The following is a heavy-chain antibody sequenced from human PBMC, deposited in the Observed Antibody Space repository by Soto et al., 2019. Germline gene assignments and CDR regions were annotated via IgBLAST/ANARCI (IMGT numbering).Heavy chain of an antibody. V-gene: IGHV4-31*03. D-gene: IGHD6-6*01. CDR1: GDSVNSAY. Sequence: QVQLQEMGPGLVKPSQTLTITCTVSGDSVNSAYWSWIRQLPGKGLEWMGNIYHTGRTFYNPSLKSRVAISIATSKPLFSLKMRSVTATDTAVYYCARTDAYNSSFFDSWGRGTVVTVSS. CDR2: IYHTGRT. J-gene: IGHJ4*02. CDR3: ARTDAYNSSFFDS.